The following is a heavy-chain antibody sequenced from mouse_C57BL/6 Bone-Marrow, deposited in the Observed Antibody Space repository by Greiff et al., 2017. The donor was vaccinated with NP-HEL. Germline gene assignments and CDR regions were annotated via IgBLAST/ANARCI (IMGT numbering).Heavy chain of an antibody. D-gene: IGHD2-4*01. CDR3: ARGDYAWFAY. CDR1: GYTFTSYW. Sequence: QVQLKQPGAELVMPGASVKLSCKASGYTFTSYWMHWVKQRPGQGLEWIGEIDPSDSYTNYNQKFKGKSTLTVDKSSSTAYMQLSSRTSEDSAVYYCARGDYAWFAYWGQGTLVTVSA. J-gene: IGHJ3*01. V-gene: IGHV1-69*01. CDR2: IDPSDSYT.